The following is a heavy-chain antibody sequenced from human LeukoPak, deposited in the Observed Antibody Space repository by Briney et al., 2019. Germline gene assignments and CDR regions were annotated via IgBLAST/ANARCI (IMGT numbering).Heavy chain of an antibody. Sequence: GGSLRLSCAASGFTFSSYAMHWVRQAPGKGLEWVSGISWNSDSTGYADSVKGRFTISRDNAKNSLYLQMHSLRPEDTALYYCAKPKTTSSGWYFFDNWGQGTLVTVSS. J-gene: IGHJ4*02. CDR1: GFTFSSYA. D-gene: IGHD6-19*01. V-gene: IGHV3-9*01. CDR3: AKPKTTSSGWYFFDN. CDR2: ISWNSDST.